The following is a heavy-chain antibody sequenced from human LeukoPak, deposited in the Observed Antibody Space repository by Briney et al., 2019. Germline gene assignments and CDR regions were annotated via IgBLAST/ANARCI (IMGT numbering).Heavy chain of an antibody. CDR3: AKRVTGTTNYFDY. CDR1: GFTFSSHA. D-gene: IGHD1-7*01. Sequence: PGGSLRLSCAASGFTFSSHAMSWVRQAPGKGLEWVSGVSGSGGSTYYADSVKGRFTISRDNSKNTLYLQMNRLRAEDTAVYYCAKRVTGTTNYFDYWGQGTLVTVSS. CDR2: VSGSGGST. J-gene: IGHJ4*02. V-gene: IGHV3-23*01.